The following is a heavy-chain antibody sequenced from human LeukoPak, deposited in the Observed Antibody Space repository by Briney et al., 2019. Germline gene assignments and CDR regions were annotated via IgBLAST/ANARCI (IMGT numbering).Heavy chain of an antibody. V-gene: IGHV1-69*13. CDR2: IIPIFGTA. CDR1: GGTFSSYA. CDR3: ARDLAGATGY. Sequence: ASVKVSFKASGGTFSSYAISWVRQAPGQGLEWMGGIIPIFGTANYAQKFQGRVTITADESTSTAYMELSSLRSEDTAVYYCARDLAGATGYWGQGTLVTVSS. D-gene: IGHD1-26*01. J-gene: IGHJ4*02.